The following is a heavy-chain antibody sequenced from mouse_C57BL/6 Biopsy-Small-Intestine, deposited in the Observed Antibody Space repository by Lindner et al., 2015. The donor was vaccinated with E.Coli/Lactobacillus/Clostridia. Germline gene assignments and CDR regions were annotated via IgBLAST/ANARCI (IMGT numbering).Heavy chain of an antibody. CDR2: INPGSGGT. CDR3: ARTIYLDY. Sequence: VQLQESGAELVRPGTSVKVSCKASGYAFTNYLIEWVKQRPGQGLEWIGVINPGSGGTNYNEKFKGKATLTADKSSSTAYMQLSSLTSEDPAVYFCARTIYLDYWGQGTTLTVSS. CDR1: GYAFTNYL. V-gene: IGHV1-54*01. J-gene: IGHJ2*01.